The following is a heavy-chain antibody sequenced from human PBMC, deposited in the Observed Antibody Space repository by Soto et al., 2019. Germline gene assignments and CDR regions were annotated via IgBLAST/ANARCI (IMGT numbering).Heavy chain of an antibody. CDR3: ARAGDSSSWDDY. CDR2: ISVYNGNT. D-gene: IGHD6-13*01. J-gene: IGHJ4*02. CDR1: GYTFTSYG. V-gene: IGHV1-18*01. Sequence: GASVKVSCKASGYTFTSYGISWVRQAPGQGLEWMGWISVYNGNTKYTQKVQGRVTMTTDTSTRTAYMELRSLRSDDTAVYYCARAGDSSSWDDYWGQGTPVTVSS.